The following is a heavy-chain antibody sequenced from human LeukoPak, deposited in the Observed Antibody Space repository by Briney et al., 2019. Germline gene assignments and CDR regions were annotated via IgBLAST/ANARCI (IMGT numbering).Heavy chain of an antibody. CDR3: ASHLGGSFDY. V-gene: IGHV4-4*07. CDR1: GDSISSYY. Sequence: PSDTLSLTCTVSGDSISSYYWSWIRQPAGKGLEWIGRNSSSGNTNYNTSLTGRVHISQDTSKHQLPLKLSPATASATALYYCASHLGGSFDYWGQGTLVTVSS. J-gene: IGHJ4*02. CDR2: NSSSGNT. D-gene: IGHD2-15*01.